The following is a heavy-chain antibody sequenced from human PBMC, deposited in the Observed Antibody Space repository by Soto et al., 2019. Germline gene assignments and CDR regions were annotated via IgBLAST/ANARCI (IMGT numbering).Heavy chain of an antibody. J-gene: IGHJ4*02. V-gene: IGHV3-23*01. CDR2: ISDNGDTT. CDR3: AKGGHRSPFDY. Sequence: EVQLLESGGDLVQPGGSLRLSCAASGFTFTNYAMTWVRQAPGKELEWVSTISDNGDTTFHADSVQGWFTISRDNSKNALYLQMNGLRAEDTAVYYCAKGGHRSPFDYWGQGTLVTVSS. CDR1: GFTFTNYA.